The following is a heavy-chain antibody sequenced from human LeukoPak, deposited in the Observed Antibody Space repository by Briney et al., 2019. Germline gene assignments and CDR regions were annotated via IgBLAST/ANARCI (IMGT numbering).Heavy chain of an antibody. CDR3: ARRPAGSFLDY. CDR1: GFTFSNYA. J-gene: IGHJ4*02. Sequence: PGGSLRLSCAASGFTFSNYAMHWVRQAPGKGLEWVAVISYDGAIKYYADSVRGRFTISRDNSNKMLYLQMNSLRDEDTAVYYCARRPAGSFLDYWGQGTLVTVSS. CDR2: ISYDGAIK. D-gene: IGHD1-26*01. V-gene: IGHV3-30-3*01.